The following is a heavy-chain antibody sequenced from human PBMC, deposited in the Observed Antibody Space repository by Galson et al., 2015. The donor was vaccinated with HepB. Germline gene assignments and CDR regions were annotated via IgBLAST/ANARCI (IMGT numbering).Heavy chain of an antibody. CDR3: ARGFRNAFDI. CDR2: TYYRSTWHY. V-gene: IGHV6-1*01. CDR1: GDSVSSSGVG. Sequence: CAISGDSVSSSGVGWDWIRQSPSRGLERLGATYYRSTWHYDYAVSVKSRISLIPDTANNQFSLQLHPVTPEDTAVYYCARGFRNAFDIWGQGTVVTVSS. J-gene: IGHJ3*02.